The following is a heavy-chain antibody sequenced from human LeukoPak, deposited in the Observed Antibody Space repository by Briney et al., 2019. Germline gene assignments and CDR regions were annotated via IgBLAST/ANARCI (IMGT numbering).Heavy chain of an antibody. CDR3: ARQGGPFYDFWSGYPYFDY. D-gene: IGHD3-3*01. J-gene: IGHJ4*02. CDR1: GGSISSSSYY. CDR2: IYYSGST. Sequence: SETLSLTCAVSGGSISSSSYYWGWIRQPPGKGLEWIGSIYYSGSTYYNPSLKSRVTISVDTSKNQFSLKLSSVTAADTAVYYCARQGGPFYDFWSGYPYFDYWGQGTLVTVSS. V-gene: IGHV4-39*01.